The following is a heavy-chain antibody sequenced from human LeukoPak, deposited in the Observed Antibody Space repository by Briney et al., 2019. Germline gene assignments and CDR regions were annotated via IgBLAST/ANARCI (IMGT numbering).Heavy chain of an antibody. CDR2: IYYGGNA. J-gene: IGHJ4*02. Sequence: PSETLSLTCIVSGGSISSYYWSWIRQPPGKGLEWIGYIYYGGNANYNPSLKSRVTISVDTSMNQFSLKLSSVTAADTAVYYCAREGEGSGYKNYYFDYWGQGILVTVSS. CDR1: GGSISSYY. V-gene: IGHV4-59*01. D-gene: IGHD5-12*01. CDR3: AREGEGSGYKNYYFDY.